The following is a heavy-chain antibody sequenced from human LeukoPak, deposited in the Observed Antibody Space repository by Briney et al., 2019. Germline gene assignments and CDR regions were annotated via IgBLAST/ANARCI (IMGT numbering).Heavy chain of an antibody. Sequence: PGESLKISCKASGYSFSNYWIGWARQMPGKGLEWMGIIYPGDSDTRYSPSFQGQVTISADKSITTGYLQWSSLKASDTAMYYCARAPTSVSNPYYFDYWGQGALVTVSS. CDR2: IYPGDSDT. D-gene: IGHD4-11*01. J-gene: IGHJ4*02. CDR1: GYSFSNYW. V-gene: IGHV5-51*01. CDR3: ARAPTSVSNPYYFDY.